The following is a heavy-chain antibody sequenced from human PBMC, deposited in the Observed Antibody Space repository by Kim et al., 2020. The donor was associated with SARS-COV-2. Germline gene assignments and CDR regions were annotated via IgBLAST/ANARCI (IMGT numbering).Heavy chain of an antibody. D-gene: IGHD3-16*02. V-gene: IGHV3-74*01. CDR3: ARGHLGELSSNDY. J-gene: IGHJ4*02. Sequence: YAASVKGRLTNTRDNAKNTLYLQMNSLRAEDTAVYYCARGHLGELSSNDYWGQGTLVTVSS.